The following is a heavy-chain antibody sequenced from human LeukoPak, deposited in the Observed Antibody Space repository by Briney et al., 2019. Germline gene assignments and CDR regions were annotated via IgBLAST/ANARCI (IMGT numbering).Heavy chain of an antibody. CDR3: ARDSQTRSAFDI. Sequence: GGSLRLSCAASGFTFSSYGMHWVRQAPGKGLEWVAVISYDVGKKYYADSVKGRFTISRDNSKNTLYLQMNSLRAEDTAVYYCARDSQTRSAFDIWGQGTMVTVSS. D-gene: IGHD1-14*01. J-gene: IGHJ3*02. V-gene: IGHV3-30*03. CDR1: GFTFSSYG. CDR2: ISYDVGKK.